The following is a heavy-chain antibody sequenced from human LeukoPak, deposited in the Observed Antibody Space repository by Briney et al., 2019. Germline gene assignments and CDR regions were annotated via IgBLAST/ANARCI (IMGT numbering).Heavy chain of an antibody. Sequence: KPSETLSLTCTVSGGSISSSSYYWSWIRQPPGKGLEWIAYISYSGSTNYNPSLKSRGTISVDTSKNQFSLKLSSVTAADTAVYYCARLWRATQAFDVWGQGTMVTVSS. J-gene: IGHJ3*01. V-gene: IGHV4-61*05. CDR2: ISYSGST. CDR3: ARLWRATQAFDV. CDR1: GGSISSSSYY.